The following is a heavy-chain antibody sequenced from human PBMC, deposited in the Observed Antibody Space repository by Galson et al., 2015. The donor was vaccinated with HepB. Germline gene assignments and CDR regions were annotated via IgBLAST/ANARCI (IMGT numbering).Heavy chain of an antibody. CDR3: ARDGYYDSSGYYYFAFDI. CDR1: GYTFTSYG. J-gene: IGHJ3*02. CDR2: ISAYNGNT. Sequence: SGAEVKKPGESLRISCKASGYTFTSYGISWVRQAPGQGLEWMGRISAYNGNTNYAQKLQGRVTMTTDTSTSTAYMELRSLRSDDTAVYYCARDGYYDSSGYYYFAFDIWGQGTMVTVSS. V-gene: IGHV1-18*01. D-gene: IGHD3-22*01.